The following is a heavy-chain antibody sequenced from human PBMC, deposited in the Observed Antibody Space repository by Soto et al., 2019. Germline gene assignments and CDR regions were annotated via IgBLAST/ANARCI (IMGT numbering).Heavy chain of an antibody. CDR3: AKDLLWSTMIAPGDAFDI. D-gene: IGHD3-22*01. CDR2: ISYDGSNK. V-gene: IGHV3-30*18. CDR1: GFTFSSYG. Sequence: PGGSLRLSCAASGFTFSSYGMHWVRQAPGKGLEWVAVISYDGSNKYYADSVKGRFTISRDNSKNTLYLQMNSLRAEDTAVYYCAKDLLWSTMIAPGDAFDIWGQGTMVTVSS. J-gene: IGHJ3*02.